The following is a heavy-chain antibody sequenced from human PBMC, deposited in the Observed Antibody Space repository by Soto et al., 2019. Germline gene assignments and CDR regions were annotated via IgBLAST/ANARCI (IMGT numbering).Heavy chain of an antibody. CDR3: AFSKYYDILTGYFL. Sequence: ASVKVSCTVSGYTLTELSMHWVRQAPGKGLEWMGGFDPEDGETIYAQKFQGRVTMTEDTSTDTAYMELSSLRSEDTAVYYCAFSKYYDILTGYFLWGQGTLVTVSS. CDR2: FDPEDGET. CDR1: GYTLTELS. V-gene: IGHV1-24*01. J-gene: IGHJ4*02. D-gene: IGHD3-9*01.